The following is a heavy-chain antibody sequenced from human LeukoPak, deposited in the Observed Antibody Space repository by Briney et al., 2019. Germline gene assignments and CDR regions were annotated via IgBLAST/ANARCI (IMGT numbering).Heavy chain of an antibody. D-gene: IGHD5-18*01. CDR1: GFTFSTYW. V-gene: IGHV3-74*01. CDR2: ISTAGSFT. CDR3: ASGPYSYGWGY. J-gene: IGHJ4*02. Sequence: GGSLRLSCAASGFTFSTYWMHWVRQAPGQGLVWVSRISTAGSFTDYADFVQGRFTISRDDAKNTLFLQMNSLRAEDTAVYYCASGPYSYGWGYWGQGTLATVSS.